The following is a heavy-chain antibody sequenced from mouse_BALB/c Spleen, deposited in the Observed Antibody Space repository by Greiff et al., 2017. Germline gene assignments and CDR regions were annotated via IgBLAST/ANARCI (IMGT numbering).Heavy chain of an antibody. Sequence: DVKLVESGPGLVKPSQSLSLTCSVTGYSITSGYYWNWIRQFPGNKLEWMGYICYDGSNNYNPSLKNRISITRDTSKNQFFLKLNSVTTEDTATYYCARLVYDRVMDYWGQGTSVTVAA. J-gene: IGHJ4*01. CDR3: ARLVYDRVMDY. V-gene: IGHV3-6*02. CDR2: ICYDGSN. CDR1: GYSITSGYY. D-gene: IGHD2-12*01.